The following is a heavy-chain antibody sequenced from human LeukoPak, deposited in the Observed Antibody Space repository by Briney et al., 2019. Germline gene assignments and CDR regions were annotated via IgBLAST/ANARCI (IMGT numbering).Heavy chain of an antibody. J-gene: IGHJ4*02. D-gene: IGHD3-3*01. Sequence: GASVKVSCKASGYTFTSYGISWVRQAPGQGLEWMGWISAYNGNTNYAQKLQGRVTMTTDTSTSTAYMELRSLRSDDTAVYYCARRAQSGYYTRDYFDYWGQGTLVTVSS. CDR1: GYTFTSYG. CDR2: ISAYNGNT. CDR3: ARRAQSGYYTRDYFDY. V-gene: IGHV1-18*01.